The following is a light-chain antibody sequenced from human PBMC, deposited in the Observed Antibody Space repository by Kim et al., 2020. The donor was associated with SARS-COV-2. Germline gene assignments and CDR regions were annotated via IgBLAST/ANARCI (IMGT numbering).Light chain of an antibody. CDR3: SSYTNTDTYV. Sequence: QSITISCTGTTSNIGNYKYVSWYQQHPGKAPKLIIYDVNERPSGVSNHFSGSKSGNTASLTISGLQAEDEADYYCSSYTNTDTYVFGSGTKVTVL. J-gene: IGLJ1*01. CDR2: DVN. V-gene: IGLV2-14*03. CDR1: TSNIGNYKY.